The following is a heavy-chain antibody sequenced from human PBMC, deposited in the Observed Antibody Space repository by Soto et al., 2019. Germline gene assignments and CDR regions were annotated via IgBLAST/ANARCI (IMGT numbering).Heavy chain of an antibody. D-gene: IGHD2-8*01. J-gene: IGHJ5*02. V-gene: IGHV3-30*18. CDR3: AKAGGKVSTPFDP. Sequence: QIQLVESGGGVVQPGISLRLSCAASGFSFSTYGMHWVRQTPGKGLEWVALISNEARSTYYADSVKGRFTISRDNSRNTLYLQMNSLRTEDTAIYYCAKAGGKVSTPFDPWGQGTLVTVSS. CDR2: ISNEARST. CDR1: GFSFSTYG.